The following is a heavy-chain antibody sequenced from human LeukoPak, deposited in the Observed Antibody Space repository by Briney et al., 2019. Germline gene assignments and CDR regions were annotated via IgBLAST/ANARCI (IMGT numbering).Heavy chain of an antibody. Sequence: PGGSLRLSCAASGFIFSSYGMNWVRQAPGKGLEWVSYISSSSSTIYYADSVKGRFTISRDNAKNSLYLQMNSLRAEDTALYYCARYYCSGGSCYSEPYYMDVWGKGTTVTVSS. CDR2: ISSSSSTI. J-gene: IGHJ6*03. V-gene: IGHV3-48*04. D-gene: IGHD2-15*01. CDR1: GFIFSSYG. CDR3: ARYYCSGGSCYSEPYYMDV.